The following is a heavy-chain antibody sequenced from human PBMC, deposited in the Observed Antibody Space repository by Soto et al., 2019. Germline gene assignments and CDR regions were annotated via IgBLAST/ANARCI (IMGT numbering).Heavy chain of an antibody. Sequence: QVQLVQSGAEVKEPGSSVKVSCKASGGGNLRDYRTTWVRRAPGQGLEWMGGIIPKLGSANDAQHFQGRVTITADESTNTVYMEMRRLRSDDTAVYYCARGGAGYNSGAVYWGQGPPVTVSS. V-gene: IGHV1-69*01. D-gene: IGHD5-12*01. J-gene: IGHJ4*02. CDR3: ARGGAGYNSGAVY. CDR2: IIPKLGSA. CDR1: GGGNLRDYR.